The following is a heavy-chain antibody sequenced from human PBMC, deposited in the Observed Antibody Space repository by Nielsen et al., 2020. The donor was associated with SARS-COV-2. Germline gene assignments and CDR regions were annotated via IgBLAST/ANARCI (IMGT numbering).Heavy chain of an antibody. CDR1: GGSINNYY. V-gene: IGHV4-59*08. Sequence: SETLSLTCTVSGGSINNYYWNWIRQPPGKGLEWIGYIYHSGSTNYNPSLKSRVTISVDTSKNQFSLKLSSVTAADTAVYYCARLGVIAARLTEYYYDYMDVWGKGTTVTVSS. J-gene: IGHJ6*03. CDR3: ARLGVIAARLTEYYYDYMDV. D-gene: IGHD6-6*01. CDR2: IYHSGST.